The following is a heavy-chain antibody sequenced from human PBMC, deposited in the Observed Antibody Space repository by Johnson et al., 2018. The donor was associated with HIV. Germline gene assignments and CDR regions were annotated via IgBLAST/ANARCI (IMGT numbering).Heavy chain of an antibody. Sequence: VQLVESGGGVVQPGRSLRLSCAASGFTFSSYAMHWVRQAPGKGLEWVAVISYDGSNKYYADSVKGRFTISREHSKNTLYLQMNSLIAEDTAVYYCARRGYSSSGGAFDIWGQGTMVTVSS. CDR1: GFTFSSYA. D-gene: IGHD6-6*01. CDR3: ARRGYSSSGGAFDI. J-gene: IGHJ3*02. CDR2: ISYDGSNK. V-gene: IGHV3-30-3*01.